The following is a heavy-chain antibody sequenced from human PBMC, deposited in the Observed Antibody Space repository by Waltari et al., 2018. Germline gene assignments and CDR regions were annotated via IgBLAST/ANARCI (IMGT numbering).Heavy chain of an antibody. CDR2: ISWDGGST. CDR3: AKGQVGIWRSFDY. Sequence: EVQLVESGGVVVQPGGSLRLSCAASGFTFDDYDMHWVRQAPGKGLEWVSLISWDGGSTYYADSVKGRFTISRDNSKNSLYLQMNSLRAEDTALYYCAKGQVGIWRSFDYWGQGTLVTVSS. D-gene: IGHD1-26*01. J-gene: IGHJ4*02. CDR1: GFTFDDYD. V-gene: IGHV3-43D*04.